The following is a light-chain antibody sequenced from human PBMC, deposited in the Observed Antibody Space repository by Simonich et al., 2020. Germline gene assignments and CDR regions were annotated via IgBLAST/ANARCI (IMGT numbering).Light chain of an antibody. V-gene: IGKV4-1*01. CDR2: WAS. Sequence: DIVMTQSPDSLAVSLGVRATINCKSSQSVLYSSNNKNYLAWYQQKPGQPPKLLIYWASTRESGVPDLFSGSGSGTDFTLTISSLQAEDVAVYYCQQYYSTPYTFGQGTKLEIK. J-gene: IGKJ2*01. CDR3: QQYYSTPYT. CDR1: QSVLYSSNNKNY.